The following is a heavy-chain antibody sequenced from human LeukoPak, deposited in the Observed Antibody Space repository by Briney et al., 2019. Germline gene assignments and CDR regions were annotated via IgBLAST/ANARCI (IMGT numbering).Heavy chain of an antibody. D-gene: IGHD1-20*01. J-gene: IGHJ4*02. V-gene: IGHV3-9*01. CDR1: GFTFDDYA. CDR2: IGWNSGNI. Sequence: GRSLRLSCAASGFTFDDYAMHWVRQAPGKGLEWVSGIGWNSGNIGYADSVEGRFTISRDNAKNSLYLQMSSLRPEDTALYYCAKDIGNWNDPAFNYWGQGTLVTVSS. CDR3: AKDIGNWNDPAFNY.